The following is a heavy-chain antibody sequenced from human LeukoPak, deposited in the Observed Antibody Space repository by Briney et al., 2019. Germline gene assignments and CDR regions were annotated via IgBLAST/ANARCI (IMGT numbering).Heavy chain of an antibody. J-gene: IGHJ3*02. V-gene: IGHV4-59*01. CDR2: IFYRGTT. Sequence: SETLSLTCTVSGGSISSYYWSWIRQAPGKGLEWIGYIFYRGTTDYSPSLNRRVTLSVDTSKNQFSLQLSSLTAADTAVYYCARGLVIRQDDAFDIWGHGTMVTVSS. CDR1: GGSISSYY. CDR3: ARGLVIRQDDAFDI. D-gene: IGHD3-9*01.